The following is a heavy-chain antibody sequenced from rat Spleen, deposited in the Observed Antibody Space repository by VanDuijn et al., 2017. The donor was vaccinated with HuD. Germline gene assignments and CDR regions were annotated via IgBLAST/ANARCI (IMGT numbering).Heavy chain of an antibody. J-gene: IGHJ1*01. D-gene: IGHD2-2*01. CDR1: GFTFSNYD. CDR3: ARAGYLRDWYFDF. CDR2: INYDGSSI. Sequence: EVQLVESGGGLVQPGRSLKLSCAASGFTFSNYDMAWVRQAPKKGLEWVATINYDGSSINYRDSVKGRFTISRDNAKSTLYLQMDSLRSEDTATYYCARAGYLRDWYFDFWGPGTMVAVSS. V-gene: IGHV5-17*01.